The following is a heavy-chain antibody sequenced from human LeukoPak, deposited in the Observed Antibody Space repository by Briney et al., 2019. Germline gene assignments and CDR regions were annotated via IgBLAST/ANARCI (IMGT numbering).Heavy chain of an antibody. J-gene: IGHJ6*04. CDR3: ARVFPITMVRGVLDDYYGMDV. CDR2: ISAYNGNT. D-gene: IGHD3-10*01. V-gene: IGHV1-18*04. Sequence: ASVEVSCKASGYTFTRYGISWVRQAPGQGLEWMGCISAYNGNTNYAQKLQGRVTMTTDTSTSTAYMELRSLRSDDTAVYYCARVFPITMVRGVLDDYYGMDVWGKGTTVTVSS. CDR1: GYTFTRYG.